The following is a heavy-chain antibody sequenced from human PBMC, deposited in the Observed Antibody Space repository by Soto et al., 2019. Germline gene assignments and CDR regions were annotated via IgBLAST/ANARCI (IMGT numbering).Heavy chain of an antibody. CDR2: IIPIFGTA. D-gene: IGHD2-2*01. Sequence: SVKVSCKASGGTFSSYAISWVRQAPGQWLEWMGGIIPIFGTANYAQKFQGRVTITADESTSTAYMELSSLRSEDTAVYYCARGGGRCSSTSCSSYYYGMDVWGQGTTVTVSS. J-gene: IGHJ6*02. V-gene: IGHV1-69*13. CDR1: GGTFSSYA. CDR3: ARGGGRCSSTSCSSYYYGMDV.